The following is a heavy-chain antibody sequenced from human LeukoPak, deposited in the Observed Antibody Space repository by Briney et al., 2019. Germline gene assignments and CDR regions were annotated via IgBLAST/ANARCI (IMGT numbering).Heavy chain of an antibody. CDR2: IIPIFGTA. D-gene: IGHD2-2*01. Sequence: SVKVSCKASGGTFSSYAISWVRQAPGQELGWMGGIIPIFGTANYAQKFQGRVTITADESTSTAYMELSSLRSEDTAVYYCARSLGTDQLLLRTFDYWGQGTLVTVSS. CDR3: ARSLGTDQLLLRTFDY. V-gene: IGHV1-69*01. J-gene: IGHJ4*02. CDR1: GGTFSSYA.